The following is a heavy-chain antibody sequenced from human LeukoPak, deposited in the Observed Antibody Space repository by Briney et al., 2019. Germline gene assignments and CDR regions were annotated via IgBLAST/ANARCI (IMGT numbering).Heavy chain of an antibody. CDR3: AHRLGIAVAGHAFDI. J-gene: IGHJ3*02. CDR1: GFSLSTSGVG. CDR2: IYWDDDK. V-gene: IGHV2-5*02. D-gene: IGHD6-19*01. Sequence: SGPTLVKPTQTLTLTCTFSGFSLSTSGVGVGWIRQPPGKALEWLALIYWDDDKRYSPSLKSRLTITKDTSKNQVVLTMTNMDPVDTATYYCAHRLGIAVAGHAFDIWGQGTMVTVSS.